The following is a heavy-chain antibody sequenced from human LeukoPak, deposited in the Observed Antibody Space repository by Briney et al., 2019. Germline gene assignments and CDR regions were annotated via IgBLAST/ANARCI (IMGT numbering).Heavy chain of an antibody. Sequence: GGSLRLSCAASGFTSSTYSMNWVRQAREKGLEWVSYITNSSSTKYYADSVKGRFTISRNNVRNSLYLQMNRLTDEDTVVYYCARLIDYWGQGTLVTVSS. CDR3: ARLIDY. CDR1: GFTSSTYS. V-gene: IGHV3-48*02. J-gene: IGHJ4*02. CDR2: ITNSSSTK.